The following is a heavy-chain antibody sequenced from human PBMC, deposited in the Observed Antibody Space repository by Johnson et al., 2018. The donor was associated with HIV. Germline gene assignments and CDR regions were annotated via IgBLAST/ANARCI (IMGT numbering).Heavy chain of an antibody. CDR1: GFTFSSYA. D-gene: IGHD6-13*01. J-gene: IGHJ3*01. CDR3: AKDEAQTLASAGRDAFDF. V-gene: IGHV3-23*04. CDR2: ISGSGGST. Sequence: VQLVESGGGLVQPGGSLRLSCAASGFTFSSYAMSWVRQAPGKGLEWVSAISGSGGSTYYADSVKGQFSISRDNSSKSLYLQKNRLRPEDTALYYCAKDEAQTLASAGRDAFDFWGQGTAVTV.